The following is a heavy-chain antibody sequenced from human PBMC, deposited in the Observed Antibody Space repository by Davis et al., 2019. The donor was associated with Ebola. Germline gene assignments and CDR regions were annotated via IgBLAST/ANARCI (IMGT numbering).Heavy chain of an antibody. D-gene: IGHD2-15*01. V-gene: IGHV1-46*01. Sequence: AASVKVSCKASGYTFTSYYMHWVRQAPGQGLEWMGIINPSGGSTSYAQKFQGRVTITRDTSASTAYMELSSLRSEDTAVYYCARDPYCSGGSCYGTYGMDVWGQGTTVTVSS. CDR1: GYTFTSYY. J-gene: IGHJ6*02. CDR3: ARDPYCSGGSCYGTYGMDV. CDR2: INPSGGST.